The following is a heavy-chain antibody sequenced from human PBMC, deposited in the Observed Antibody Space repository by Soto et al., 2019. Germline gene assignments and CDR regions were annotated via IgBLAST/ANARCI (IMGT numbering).Heavy chain of an antibody. D-gene: IGHD2-2*01. Sequence: EVQLLESGGGLEQPGGSLRLSCVGSGHTFHNYAMTWVRQAPGKGLEWVSGISGSGGSTYYADSVRGRFTISRDDSKNTLYLQLNSLRGEDTSVYYCAKVSRGIRVVPAALKWGQGNRVTVSS. CDR3: AKVSRGIRVVPAALK. CDR1: GHTFHNYA. J-gene: IGHJ4*02. V-gene: IGHV3-23*01. CDR2: ISGSGGST.